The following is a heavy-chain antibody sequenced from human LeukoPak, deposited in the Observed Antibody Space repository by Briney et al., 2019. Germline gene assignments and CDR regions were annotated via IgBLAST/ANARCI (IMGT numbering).Heavy chain of an antibody. CDR3: AKLPDSSAYYYYFDY. D-gene: IGHD3-22*01. V-gene: IGHV3-23*01. CDR1: GFTFSTYG. Sequence: PGGSLRLSCAASGFTFSTYGMGWARQAPGKGLEWVSAISGGGGSTYYADSVKGRFTISRDNSKNTLHLQMNSLRAEDTAVYYCAKLPDSSAYYYYFDYWGQGTLVAVSS. J-gene: IGHJ4*02. CDR2: ISGGGGST.